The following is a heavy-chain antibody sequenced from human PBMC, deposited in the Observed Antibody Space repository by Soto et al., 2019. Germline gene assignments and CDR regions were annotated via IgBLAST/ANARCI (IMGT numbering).Heavy chain of an antibody. J-gene: IGHJ6*02. CDR1: GFTFSSYW. D-gene: IGHD3-3*01. CDR3: ARESRDFWMGYYYYGMAV. Sequence: QPGGSLRLSCAASGFTFSSYWMSWVRQAPGKGLEWVANIKQDGSEKYYVDSVKGRFTISRDNAKNSLYLQMNSLRAEDTAVYYCARESRDFWMGYYYYGMAVWGQGTTVTVSS. V-gene: IGHV3-7*05. CDR2: IKQDGSEK.